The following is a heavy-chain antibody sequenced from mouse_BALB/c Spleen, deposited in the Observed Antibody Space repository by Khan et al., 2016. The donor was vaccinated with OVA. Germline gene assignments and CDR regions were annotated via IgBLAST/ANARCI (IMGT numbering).Heavy chain of an antibody. D-gene: IGHD1-2*01. CDR3: ARHGPLRLPWFAY. Sequence: EVELVESGGGLVKPGGSLKLSCAASGFTFSSYGMSWVRQTPEKRLEWVATISGGGSYTYYPDSVTGRFTISRDNAKNNLYLQMSSLRSEDTALYYCARHGPLRLPWFAYWGQGTLVTVSA. CDR1: GFTFSSYG. J-gene: IGHJ3*01. CDR2: ISGGGSYT. V-gene: IGHV5-9-2*01.